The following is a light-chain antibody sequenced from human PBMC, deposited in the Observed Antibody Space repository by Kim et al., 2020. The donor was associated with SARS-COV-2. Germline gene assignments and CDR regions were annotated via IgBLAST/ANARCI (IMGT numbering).Light chain of an antibody. CDR1: RLDVGGYNY. CDR3: SSWASTTSYV. V-gene: IGLV2-14*03. CDR2: DVH. Sequence: QSITISCTGTRLDVGGYNYVSWYQHHPGKAPKLMIYDVHTRPTGVSDRFSGSKSGNTASLTISGLQAEDEADYYCSSWASTTSYVFGTGTKVTGL. J-gene: IGLJ1*01.